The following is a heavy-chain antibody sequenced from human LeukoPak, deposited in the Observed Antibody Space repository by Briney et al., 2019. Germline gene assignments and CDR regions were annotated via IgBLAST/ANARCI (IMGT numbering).Heavy chain of an antibody. CDR3: ATTPDIVVVVAAIRLDY. CDR1: GGTFSSYA. J-gene: IGHJ4*02. V-gene: IGHV1-69*01. Sequence: ASVKVSCKASGGTFSSYATSWVRQAPGQGLEWMGGIIPIFGTANYAQKFQGRVAITADESTSTAYMELSSLRSEDTAVYYCATTPDIVVVVAAIRLDYWGQGTLVTVSS. D-gene: IGHD2-15*01. CDR2: IIPIFGTA.